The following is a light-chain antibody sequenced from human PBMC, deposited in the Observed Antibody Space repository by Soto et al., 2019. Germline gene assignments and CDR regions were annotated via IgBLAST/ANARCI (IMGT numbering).Light chain of an antibody. Sequence: EIVLTQSPATLSLSPGERATLSCRASQSVSSYLAWYQHKPGQAPRLLIYDASNRATGIPARFSGSGSGTDFTLTISSLEAEDFAVYYCQQRSNWPRTFGQGTKVEIK. CDR2: DAS. CDR1: QSVSSY. V-gene: IGKV3-11*01. CDR3: QQRSNWPRT. J-gene: IGKJ1*01.